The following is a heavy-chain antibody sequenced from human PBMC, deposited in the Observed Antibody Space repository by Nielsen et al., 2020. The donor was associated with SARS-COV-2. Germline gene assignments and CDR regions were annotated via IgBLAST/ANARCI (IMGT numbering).Heavy chain of an antibody. Sequence: GESLKISCAASGFTFSDSYMSWLRQAPGKGLEWISYISSSSSYTNYADSLKGRFTISRDNAKNSLYLQMNSLRAEDTAVYYCAKSGYCNGGICYSAKNFQDWGQGTLVTVSS. CDR1: GFTFSDSY. D-gene: IGHD2-15*01. V-gene: IGHV3-11*03. CDR3: AKSGYCNGGICYSAKNFQD. J-gene: IGHJ1*01. CDR2: ISSSSSYT.